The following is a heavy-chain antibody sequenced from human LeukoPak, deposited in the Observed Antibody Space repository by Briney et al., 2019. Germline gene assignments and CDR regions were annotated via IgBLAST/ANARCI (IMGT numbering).Heavy chain of an antibody. Sequence: ASVKVSCKASGYTFTSYAMHWVRQAPGQRLEWMGWINAGNGNTKYSQKFQGRVTITRDTSASTAYTELSSLRSEDTAVYYCARAFDTVANGDYWGQGTLVTVSS. CDR1: GYTFTSYA. CDR3: ARAFDTVANGDY. D-gene: IGHD2-15*01. CDR2: INAGNGNT. J-gene: IGHJ4*02. V-gene: IGHV1-3*01.